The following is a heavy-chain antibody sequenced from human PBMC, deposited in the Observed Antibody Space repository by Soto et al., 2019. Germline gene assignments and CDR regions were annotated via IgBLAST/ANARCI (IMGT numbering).Heavy chain of an antibody. CDR2: ISAYNGNT. CDR3: ARDRHQELLWFGELLYGNWFDP. V-gene: IGHV1-18*04. J-gene: IGHJ5*02. Sequence: GASVKVSCKASGYTFTSYGISWVRQAPGQGLEWMGWISAYNGNTNYAQKLRGRVTMTTDTSTSTAYMELRSLRSDDTAVYYCARDRHQELLWFGELLYGNWFDPWGQGTLVTVSS. CDR1: GYTFTSYG. D-gene: IGHD3-10*01.